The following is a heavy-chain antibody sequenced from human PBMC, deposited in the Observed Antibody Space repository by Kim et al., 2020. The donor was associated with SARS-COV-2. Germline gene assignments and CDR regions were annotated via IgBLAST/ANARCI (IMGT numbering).Heavy chain of an antibody. Sequence: SETLSLTCTVSGGSISSYYWSWIRQPPGKGLEWIGYIYYSGSTNYNPSLKSRVTISVDTSKNQFSLKLSSVTAADTAVYYCARYSGRTGGFDYWGQGTLVTVSS. CDR1: GGSISSYY. CDR3: ARYSGRTGGFDY. J-gene: IGHJ4*02. CDR2: IYYSGST. V-gene: IGHV4-59*08. D-gene: IGHD1-26*01.